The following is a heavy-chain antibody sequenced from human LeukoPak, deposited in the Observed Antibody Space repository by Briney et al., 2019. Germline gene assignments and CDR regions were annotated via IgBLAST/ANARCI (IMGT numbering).Heavy chain of an antibody. D-gene: IGHD3-3*01. Sequence: SETLSLTCTVSGGSISSSSYYWGWIRQPPGKGLEWIGSIYYSGSTYYNPSLKSRVTISVDTSKNQFSLKLSSVTAADTAVYYCARVRFLEWRREKGYSDYWGQGTLVTVSS. CDR3: ARVRFLEWRREKGYSDY. CDR2: IYYSGST. J-gene: IGHJ4*02. CDR1: GGSISSSSYY. V-gene: IGHV4-39*01.